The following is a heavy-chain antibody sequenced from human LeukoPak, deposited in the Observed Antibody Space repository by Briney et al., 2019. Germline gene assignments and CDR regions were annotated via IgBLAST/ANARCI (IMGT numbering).Heavy chain of an antibody. V-gene: IGHV3-23*01. Sequence: GGSLRLSCAASGFTFSSYAMSWVRQAPGKGLEWVSSISHDGYRTYYADSVKGRFTISRDDSKNTLSLQMNNLGVEDTAVYYCARERISGSYYDYWGQGTLVAVSS. CDR3: ARERISGSYYDY. D-gene: IGHD1-26*01. J-gene: IGHJ4*02. CDR1: GFTFSSYA. CDR2: ISHDGYRT.